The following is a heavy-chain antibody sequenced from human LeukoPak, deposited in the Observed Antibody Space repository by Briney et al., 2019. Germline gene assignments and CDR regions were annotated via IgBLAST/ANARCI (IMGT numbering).Heavy chain of an antibody. D-gene: IGHD1-14*01. V-gene: IGHV4-39*07. J-gene: IGHJ4*02. CDR2: IFYSGST. CDR1: GGSISSSSYY. Sequence: PPETLSLTCTVSGGSISSSSYYWGWIRQPPGKGLEWIGNIFYSGSTNYNPSLKSRVTISVDTSKNQFSLKLSSVTAADTAVYYCATGAGPGRTIDYWGQGTLVTVSS. CDR3: ATGAGPGRTIDY.